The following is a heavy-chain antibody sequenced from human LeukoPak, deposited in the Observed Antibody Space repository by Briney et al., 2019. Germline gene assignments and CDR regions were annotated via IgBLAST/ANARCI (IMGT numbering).Heavy chain of an antibody. D-gene: IGHD4-17*01. CDR1: RFTFSDYY. CDR3: ARDTGWYFDL. V-gene: IGHV3-11*06. J-gene: IGHJ2*01. Sequence: PGGSLRLSCAASRFTFSDYYMVWIRQAPGKGLEWVSYISNSGSSTKYADSVKGRFTISRDNAKNTVFLQMISLRAEDTAVYYCARDTGWYFDLWGRGTLVTVSS. CDR2: ISNSGSST.